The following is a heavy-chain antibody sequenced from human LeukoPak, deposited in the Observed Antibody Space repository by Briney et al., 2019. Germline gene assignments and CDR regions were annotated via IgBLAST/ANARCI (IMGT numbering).Heavy chain of an antibody. CDR2: ISGSGGST. CDR3: ARLGFGELLGPDY. V-gene: IGHV3-23*01. J-gene: IGHJ4*02. D-gene: IGHD3-10*01. Sequence: GGSLRLSCAASGFTFSSYAMSWVRQAPGKGLEWVSAISGSGGSTYYADSVKGRFTISRDNSKNTLYLQMNSLRDEDTAVYYCARLGFGELLGPDYWGQGTLVTVSS. CDR1: GFTFSSYA.